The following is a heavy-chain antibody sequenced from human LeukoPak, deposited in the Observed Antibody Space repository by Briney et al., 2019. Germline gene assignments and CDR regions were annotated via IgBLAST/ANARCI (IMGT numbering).Heavy chain of an antibody. V-gene: IGHV3-11*04. D-gene: IGHD3-10*01. CDR2: ISSSGGTI. CDR3: ARDLGSYGSGSFDY. CDR1: GFIFSDHY. J-gene: IGHJ4*02. Sequence: PGGSLRLSCVASGFIFSDHYMDWVRQAPGKGLEWVSYISSSGGTIYYADSVKGRFTISRDNAKNSLYLQMNSLRAEDTAVYYCARDLGSYGSGSFDYWGRGTLVTVSS.